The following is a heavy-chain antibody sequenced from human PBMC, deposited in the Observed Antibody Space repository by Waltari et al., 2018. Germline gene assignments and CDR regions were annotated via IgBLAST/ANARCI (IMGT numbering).Heavy chain of an antibody. CDR3: LYDPSV. D-gene: IGHD5-12*01. Sequence: DVQLVGSGGGLVKPGWSLRRSCRASAISFPDAWMNWVRQAPGRGLEWIGRIKDKADGGTIDYAAPVKGRFTISRDDSKNMTYLQMNSLKPDDTGVYFCLYDPSVWGQGTLVTVSS. J-gene: IGHJ4*02. CDR2: IKDKADGGTI. V-gene: IGHV3-15*07. CDR1: AISFPDAW.